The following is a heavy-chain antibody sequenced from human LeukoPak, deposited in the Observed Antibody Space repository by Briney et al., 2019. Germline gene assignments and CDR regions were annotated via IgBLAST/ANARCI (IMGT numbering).Heavy chain of an antibody. V-gene: IGHV3-7*01. J-gene: IGHJ4*02. Sequence: GGSLRLSCAASGLTFSSYWMSWVRQAPGKGLEWVANRNLDGSDKSYVGSVKGRFTISRDNAKNSLYLQMNSLGAEDTAVYYCARDYDYSLDYWGQGTLVTVSS. D-gene: IGHD4/OR15-4a*01. CDR2: RNLDGSDK. CDR3: ARDYDYSLDY. CDR1: GLTFSSYW.